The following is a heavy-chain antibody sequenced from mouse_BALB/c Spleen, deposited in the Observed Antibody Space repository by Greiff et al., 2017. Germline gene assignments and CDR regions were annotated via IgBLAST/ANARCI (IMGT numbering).Heavy chain of an antibody. D-gene: IGHD1-1*01. V-gene: IGHV1S126*01. CDR2: IDPSDSET. CDR3: ARESITTVYYAMDY. J-gene: IGHJ4*01. Sequence: QVQLKESGPQLVRPGASVKISCKASGYSFTSYWMHWVKQRPGQGLEWIGMIDPSDSETRLNQKFKDKATLTVDKSSSTAYMQLSSPTSEDSAVYYCARESITTVYYAMDYWGQGTSVTVSS. CDR1: GYSFTSYW.